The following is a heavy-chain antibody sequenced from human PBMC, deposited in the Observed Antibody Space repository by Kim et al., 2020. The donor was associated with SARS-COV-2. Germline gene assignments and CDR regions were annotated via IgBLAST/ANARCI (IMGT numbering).Heavy chain of an antibody. Sequence: GRFTISRDNSKNTLYLQMSSLRAEDTAVYYCVKDFFMTTVTYYYYYGMDVWGQGTTVTVSS. D-gene: IGHD4-4*01. V-gene: IGHV3-64D*06. CDR3: VKDFFMTTVTYYYYYGMDV. J-gene: IGHJ6*02.